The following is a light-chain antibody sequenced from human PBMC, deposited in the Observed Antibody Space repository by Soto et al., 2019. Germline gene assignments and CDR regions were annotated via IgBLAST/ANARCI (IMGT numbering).Light chain of an antibody. CDR2: DAS. Sequence: DIPMTQSPSTLSASVGDRVIITCRASQSISRWLAWHQQKPGKAPNLLIYDASRLQSGVPSRFSGSGSGTEFTLTISSLQPDDFATYYCQHYDSYPITFGQGTRLEI. CDR1: QSISRW. CDR3: QHYDSYPIT. J-gene: IGKJ5*01. V-gene: IGKV1-5*01.